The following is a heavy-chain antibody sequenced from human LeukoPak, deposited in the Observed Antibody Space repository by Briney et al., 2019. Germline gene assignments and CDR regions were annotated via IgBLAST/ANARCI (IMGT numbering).Heavy chain of an antibody. CDR2: IKQDGSEK. Sequence: GGSLRLSCAASGFTFSSYWMSWVSQAPGKGLEWVANIKQDGSEKYYVDSVKGRFTISRDNAKNSLYLQMNSLRAEDTAVYYCARKWIQLWIDAFDIWGQGTMVTVSS. D-gene: IGHD5-18*01. CDR3: ARKWIQLWIDAFDI. V-gene: IGHV3-7*01. CDR1: GFTFSSYW. J-gene: IGHJ3*02.